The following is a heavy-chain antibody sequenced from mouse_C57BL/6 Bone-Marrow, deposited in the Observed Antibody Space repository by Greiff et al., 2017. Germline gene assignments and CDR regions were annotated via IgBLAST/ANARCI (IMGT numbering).Heavy chain of an antibody. CDR3: ARRRGDYDPFAY. CDR2: ISSGGSYT. J-gene: IGHJ3*01. V-gene: IGHV5-6*01. Sequence: EVQLVESGGDLVKPGGSLKLSCAASGFTFSSYGMSWVRQTPDKRLEWVATISSGGSYTYYPDSVKGRFTISRDNAKNTLYLQMSSLKSEDTAMYYCARRRGDYDPFAYWGQGTLVTVSA. CDR1: GFTFSSYG. D-gene: IGHD2-4*01.